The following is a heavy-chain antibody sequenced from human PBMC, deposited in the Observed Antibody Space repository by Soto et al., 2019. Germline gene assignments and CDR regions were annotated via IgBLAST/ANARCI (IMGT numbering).Heavy chain of an antibody. D-gene: IGHD2-15*01. Sequence: SETLSLTCTVSGGSISSSSYYWGWIRQPPGKGLEWIGSIFYSGSTYYNPSLKSRVTISVDTSKNQFSLKQSSVTAADTAVYYCARHLTYCSAGSCYSDFPYYGMDVWGQGTTVT. CDR2: IFYSGST. J-gene: IGHJ6*02. V-gene: IGHV4-39*01. CDR3: ARHLTYCSAGSCYSDFPYYGMDV. CDR1: GGSISSSSYY.